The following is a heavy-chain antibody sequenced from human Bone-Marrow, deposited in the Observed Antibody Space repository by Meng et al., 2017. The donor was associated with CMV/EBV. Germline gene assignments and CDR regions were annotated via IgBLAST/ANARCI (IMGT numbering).Heavy chain of an antibody. D-gene: IGHD6-6*01. V-gene: IGHV1-2*02. Sequence: ASVKVSCKASGYTFTGYYMHWVRQAPGQGLEWMGWINPNSGGTNYAQKFQGRVTMTRDTSISTAYMELSRLRSDDKAVYYCARGRLIAARGANWFDPWGQGTLVTVSS. CDR1: GYTFTGYY. CDR2: INPNSGGT. CDR3: ARGRLIAARGANWFDP. J-gene: IGHJ5*02.